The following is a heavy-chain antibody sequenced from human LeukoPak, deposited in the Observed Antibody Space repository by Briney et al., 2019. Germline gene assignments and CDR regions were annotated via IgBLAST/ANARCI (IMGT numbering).Heavy chain of an antibody. CDR3: ARRGGLTLFGVTTEFYFDN. J-gene: IGHJ4*02. CDR2: INHSGST. CDR1: GGSFSGYY. Sequence: PSETLSLTCAVYGGSFSGYYWSWIRQPPGKGLEWIGDINHSGSTNYNPSLKSRVTISINTSKNQFSLKLSSMTAADTAMYYCARRGGLTLFGVTTEFYFDNWGQGSLVTVSS. V-gene: IGHV4-34*01. D-gene: IGHD3-3*01.